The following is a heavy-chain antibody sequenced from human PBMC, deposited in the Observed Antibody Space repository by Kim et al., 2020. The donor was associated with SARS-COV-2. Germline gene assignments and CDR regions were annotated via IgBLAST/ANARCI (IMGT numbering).Heavy chain of an antibody. V-gene: IGHV3-23*01. D-gene: IGHD2-15*01. J-gene: IGHJ6*02. Sequence: RFTISRDNSKNTLYLQMNSLRAEDTAVYYCANYCSGGSCSLGYYYYGMDVWGQGTTVTVSS. CDR3: ANYCSGGSCSLGYYYYGMDV.